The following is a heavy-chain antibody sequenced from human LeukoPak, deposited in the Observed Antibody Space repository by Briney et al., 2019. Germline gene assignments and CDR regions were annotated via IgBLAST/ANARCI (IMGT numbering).Heavy chain of an antibody. Sequence: ASVKVSCKASGYTFTSYFMHWVRQAPGQGLEWMGIFNPSGGSTSYAQKFQGRVTMTRDMSTSTVYMELSSLRSEDTAVYYCATGYSYGDYYYYMDVWGKGATVTISS. CDR1: GYTFTSYF. CDR2: FNPSGGST. D-gene: IGHD5-18*01. CDR3: ATGYSYGDYYYYMDV. J-gene: IGHJ6*03. V-gene: IGHV1-46*01.